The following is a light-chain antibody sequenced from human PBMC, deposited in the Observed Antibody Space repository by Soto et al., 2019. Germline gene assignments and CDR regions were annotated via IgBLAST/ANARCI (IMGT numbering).Light chain of an antibody. J-gene: IGKJ2*01. V-gene: IGKV3-20*01. CDR3: QQYGTSLYT. Sequence: EIVMTQSPATLSLSPGERATLSCRASLSVTGNYLAWYQQKPGQAPRLLIYDASTRATGIPDRFSGSGSGTDFTLTISRLEPEDFAVYYCQQYGTSLYTFGQGTKLEIK. CDR1: LSVTGNY. CDR2: DAS.